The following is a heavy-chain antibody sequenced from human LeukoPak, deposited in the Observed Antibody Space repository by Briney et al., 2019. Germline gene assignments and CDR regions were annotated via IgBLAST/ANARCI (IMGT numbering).Heavy chain of an antibody. Sequence: GWALTLSCAASRFIFSDYYMSWIRQAPGTGLEGVSYISCIGSTIYFAHSVTGRFTLSRDSPKHSLYLQMNSLRAEDTAVYYCARDHYYYDSSGYYPPLDYWGQGTLVTVSS. CDR2: ISCIGSTI. J-gene: IGHJ4*02. CDR1: RFIFSDYY. D-gene: IGHD3-22*01. V-gene: IGHV3-11*01. CDR3: ARDHYYYDSSGYYPPLDY.